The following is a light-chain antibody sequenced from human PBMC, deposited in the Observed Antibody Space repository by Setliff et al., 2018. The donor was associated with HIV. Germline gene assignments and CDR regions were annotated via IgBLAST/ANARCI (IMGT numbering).Light chain of an antibody. CDR3: SSYTSSSPLYV. CDR2: EVS. J-gene: IGLJ1*01. Sequence: QSALAQPASVSGSPGQSITISCTGTSSDVGGYNYVSWYQQHPGKAPKLMLYEVSNRHSGVSDRFSGSKSGNTASLTISGLQTEDEADYFCSSYTSSSPLYVFGTGTKVTVL. CDR1: SSDVGGYNY. V-gene: IGLV2-14*01.